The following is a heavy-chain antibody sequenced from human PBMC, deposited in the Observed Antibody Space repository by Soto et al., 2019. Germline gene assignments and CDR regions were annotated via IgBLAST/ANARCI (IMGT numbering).Heavy chain of an antibody. CDR1: GGSISSYY. D-gene: IGHD6-6*01. Sequence: QVRLQESGPGLVKPSETLSLTCTVSGGSISSYYWSWIRQPPGKGLEWIGYIYYSGSTNYNPSLKSRVTISVDTSKNQFSLKLSSVTAADTAVYYCASSSSSYYYYMDVWGKGTTVTVSS. CDR3: ASSSSSYYYYMDV. V-gene: IGHV4-59*01. J-gene: IGHJ6*03. CDR2: IYYSGST.